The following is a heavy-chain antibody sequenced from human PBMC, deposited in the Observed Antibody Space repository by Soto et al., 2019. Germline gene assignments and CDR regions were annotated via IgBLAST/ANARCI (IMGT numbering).Heavy chain of an antibody. J-gene: IGHJ4*02. CDR1: GFTVSSNY. V-gene: IGHV3-53*04. Sequence: PGGSLRFSCAASGFTVSSNYMSWVRQAPGKGLEWVSVIYSGGSTYYADSVKGRFTISRHNSKNTLYLQMNSLRAEDTAVYYCARESKLRCIDYWGQGTLVTVSS. CDR2: IYSGGST. CDR3: ARESKLRCIDY. D-gene: IGHD5-12*01.